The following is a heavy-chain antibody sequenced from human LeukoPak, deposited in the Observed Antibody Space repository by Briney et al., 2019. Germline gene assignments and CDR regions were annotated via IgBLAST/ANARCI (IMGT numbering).Heavy chain of an antibody. J-gene: IGHJ4*02. CDR2: VWHDGFT. CDR1: GDSISSNNW. D-gene: IGHD3-10*01. CDR3: ARNPQHTHYYGILDS. Sequence: KPSGTLSLTCGVSGDSISSNNWWTWVRQPPGEGLEWIGDVWHDGFTYYNPSLQSRVTISVDLSNNQFSLTMTSVTAADTAVYYCARNPQHTHYYGILDSWGQGILVTVSS. V-gene: IGHV4-4*02.